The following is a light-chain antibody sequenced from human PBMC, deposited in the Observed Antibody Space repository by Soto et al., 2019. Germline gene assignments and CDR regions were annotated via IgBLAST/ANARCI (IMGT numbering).Light chain of an antibody. CDR2: VVS. J-gene: IGLJ2*01. V-gene: IGLV2-14*01. Sequence: QSVLTQPASVSGSPGQSITISCTGTSGDVGGYNYVSWYQQHPGKAPKLLIYVVSHRPSGVSHRFSGSKSGNTASLTISGLQAEDEADYYCSSYTSSGTRVFGGGTKVTVL. CDR1: SGDVGGYNY. CDR3: SSYTSSGTRV.